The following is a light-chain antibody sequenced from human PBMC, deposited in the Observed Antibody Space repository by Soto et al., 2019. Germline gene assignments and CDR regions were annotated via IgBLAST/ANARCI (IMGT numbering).Light chain of an antibody. CDR1: QTVGSN. V-gene: IGKV3D-15*01. J-gene: IGKJ2*01. Sequence: EIVMTQSPATLSVSPGERATLSCRASQTVGSNLAWYQQKRGQAPRLLIYDASTRATGIPARFSGSGSGTDFTLTISSRQSEDFALYYCQQYNYWPRTFGQGAKLEIK. CDR3: QQYNYWPRT. CDR2: DAS.